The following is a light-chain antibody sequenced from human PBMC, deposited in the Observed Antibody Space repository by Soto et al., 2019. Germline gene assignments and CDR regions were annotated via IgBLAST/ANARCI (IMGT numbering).Light chain of an antibody. CDR1: QSVLYSSNNKNY. CDR2: WAS. J-gene: IGKJ5*01. V-gene: IGKV4-1*01. CDR3: QQYTNWPIT. Sequence: DIVMTQSPDSLAVSLGERATINCKSSQSVLYSSNNKNYLAWYQQKPGQPPKLLIYWASTRESGVPDRFSGSGSGTDFTLTISSLQAEDVAVYYCQQYTNWPITFGQGTRLEIK.